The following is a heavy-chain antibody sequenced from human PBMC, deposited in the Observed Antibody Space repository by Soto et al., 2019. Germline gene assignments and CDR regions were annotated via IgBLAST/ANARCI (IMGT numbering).Heavy chain of an antibody. D-gene: IGHD5-18*01. V-gene: IGHV3-9*01. CDR2: ISWNSGSI. J-gene: IGHJ6*02. Sequence: EVQLVESGGGLVQPGRSLRLSCAASGFTFDDYAMHWVRQAPGKGLEWVSGISWNSGSIGYADSVKGRFTISRDNAKNSLYLQMNSLRAEDTALYYCAKTDTAMVTPYYYGMDVWGQGTTVTVSS. CDR3: AKTDTAMVTPYYYGMDV. CDR1: GFTFDDYA.